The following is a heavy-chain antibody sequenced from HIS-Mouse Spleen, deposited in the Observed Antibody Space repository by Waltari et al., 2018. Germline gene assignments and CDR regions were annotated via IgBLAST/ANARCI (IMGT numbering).Heavy chain of an antibody. V-gene: IGHV3-53*02. J-gene: IGHJ3*02. Sequence: EVQLVETGGGWIQPGGSLRLACAASGFTASSNYMSLVRRAPGKGLWWVSVIYRGGSTYYAGSVKGRFTISRDNSKNTLYLQMNSLRAEDTAVYYCARGPPNWGGDAFDIWGQGTMVTVSS. CDR1: GFTASSNY. CDR3: ARGPPNWGGDAFDI. D-gene: IGHD7-27*01. CDR2: IYRGGST.